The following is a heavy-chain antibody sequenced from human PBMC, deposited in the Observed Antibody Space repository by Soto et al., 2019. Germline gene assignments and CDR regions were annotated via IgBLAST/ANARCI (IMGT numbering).Heavy chain of an antibody. Sequence: QVHLVESGGGVVQPGMSLRLSCVASGFSFSDSGMHWVRQAPGKGLEWVAAISYDGSNTYYADSVNDRFTISRDNSKNPGNMQMNSLGAEEKAVYCCAKSVRYCLVSRCSAEAFDVWGQGRVVSVSS. J-gene: IGHJ3*01. CDR3: AKSVRYCLVSRCSAEAFDV. CDR2: ISYDGSNT. CDR1: GFSFSDSG. V-gene: IGHV3-30*18. D-gene: IGHD2-15*01.